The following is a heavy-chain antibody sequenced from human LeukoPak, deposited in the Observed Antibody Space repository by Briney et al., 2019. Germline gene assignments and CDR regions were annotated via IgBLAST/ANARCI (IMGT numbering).Heavy chain of an antibody. Sequence: ASVKVSCKASGYTFTSYYMHWVRQAPGQGPEWMGIINPSGGSTSYAQKFQGRVTMTRDTSTSTVYMELSSLRSEDTAVYYCARVETERWLPQSAFDIWGQGTMVTVSS. V-gene: IGHV1-46*01. CDR3: ARVETERWLPQSAFDI. J-gene: IGHJ3*02. D-gene: IGHD5-24*01. CDR2: INPSGGST. CDR1: GYTFTSYY.